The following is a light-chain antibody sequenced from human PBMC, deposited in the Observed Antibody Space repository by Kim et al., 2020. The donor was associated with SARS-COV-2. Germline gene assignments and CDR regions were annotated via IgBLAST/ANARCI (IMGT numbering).Light chain of an antibody. CDR2: DAA. Sequence: GETATVPCAASHNVVINLAWYQQTPGQPPRLLTYDAAIRAAGIPDRFSGSGSGTDFTLTIGSLAPEDFAVYYCQQRGTWPPALTFGGGTKLETK. CDR3: QQRGTWPPALT. CDR1: HNVVIN. V-gene: IGKV3-11*01. J-gene: IGKJ4*01.